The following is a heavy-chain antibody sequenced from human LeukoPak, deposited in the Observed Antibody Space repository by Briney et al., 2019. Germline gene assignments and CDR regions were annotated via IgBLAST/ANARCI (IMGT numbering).Heavy chain of an antibody. CDR1: GYAFTNYV. J-gene: IGHJ4*02. CDR3: ARELPVWGSYRYFGY. CDR2: ISPYNGNT. Sequence: ASVKVSCKASGYAFTNYVISWVRQAPGQGREWMGWISPYNGNTDYAEKLQDRVTMTADTSTSTVYMELQSLRSDDTAVYYCARELPVWGSYRYFGYWGQGTEVTVSS. D-gene: IGHD3-16*02. V-gene: IGHV1-18*01.